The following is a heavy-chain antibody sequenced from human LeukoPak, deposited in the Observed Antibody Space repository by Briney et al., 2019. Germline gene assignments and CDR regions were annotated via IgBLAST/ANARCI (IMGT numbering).Heavy chain of an antibody. CDR1: GFTFSSYA. V-gene: IGHV3-30-3*01. Sequence: PGRSLRLSCAASGFTFSSYAMHWVRQAPGKGLEWVAVISYDGSNKYYADSVKGRFTISRDNSKNTLYLQMNSLRAEDTAVYYCARTTGAFVVVPAAIFDWGQGTLVTVSS. J-gene: IGHJ4*02. CDR2: ISYDGSNK. CDR3: ARTTGAFVVVPAAIFD. D-gene: IGHD2-2*02.